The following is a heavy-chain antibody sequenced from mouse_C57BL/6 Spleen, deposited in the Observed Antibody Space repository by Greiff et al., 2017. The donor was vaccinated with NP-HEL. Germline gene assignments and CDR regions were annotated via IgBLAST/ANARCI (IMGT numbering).Heavy chain of an antibody. J-gene: IGHJ1*03. V-gene: IGHV2-2*01. CDR3: ARNYEYDGPYWYFDV. Sequence: VQLQQSGPGLVQPSQSLSITCTVSGFSLTSYGVHWVRQSPGKGLEWLGVIWSGGSTDYNAAFISRLSISKDNSKSQVFFKMNSLQADDTAIYYCARNYEYDGPYWYFDVWGTGTTVTVSS. CDR2: IWSGGST. CDR1: GFSLTSYG. D-gene: IGHD2-4*01.